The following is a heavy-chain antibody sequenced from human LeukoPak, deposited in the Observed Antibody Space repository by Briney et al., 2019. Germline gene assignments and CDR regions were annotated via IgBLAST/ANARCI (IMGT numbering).Heavy chain of an antibody. CDR3: ARDRDGDYPFDY. D-gene: IGHD4-17*01. J-gene: IGHJ4*02. V-gene: IGHV1-2*02. CDR1: GYTFTGYY. CDR2: INPNSGGT. Sequence: ASVKVSCMASGYTFTGYYMHWVRQAPGQGLAWMGWINPNSGGTNYAQKFQGRVTMTRDTSISTAYMELSRLRSDDTAVYYCARDRDGDYPFDYWGQGTLVTVSS.